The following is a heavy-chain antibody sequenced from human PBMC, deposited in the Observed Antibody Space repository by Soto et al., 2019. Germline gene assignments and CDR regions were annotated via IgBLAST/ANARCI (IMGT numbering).Heavy chain of an antibody. Sequence: EVQLVESGGGLVQPGRSLRLSCAASGFTFDDYAMHWVRQAPGKGLEWVSGISWNSGSIGYADSVKGRFTISRDNAKNSMYLQMNSLRAEDTALYYCAKDVNGQWEYYFDYWGQGTLVTVSS. D-gene: IGHD1-26*01. J-gene: IGHJ4*02. CDR3: AKDVNGQWEYYFDY. CDR1: GFTFDDYA. V-gene: IGHV3-9*01. CDR2: ISWNSGSI.